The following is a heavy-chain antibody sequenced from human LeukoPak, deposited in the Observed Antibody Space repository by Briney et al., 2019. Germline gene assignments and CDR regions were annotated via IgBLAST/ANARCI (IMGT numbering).Heavy chain of an antibody. Sequence: GASVKVSCKASGYTITDYYLHWVRQAPGQGLEWMGWIIPNTGGTNYAQKFQDWVTMSSDTSISTAYMELSSLRSDDTAVYYCARDQVVVAAITDYWGQGTLVTVSS. CDR3: ARDQVVVAAITDY. V-gene: IGHV1-2*04. CDR2: IIPNTGGT. CDR1: GYTITDYY. D-gene: IGHD2-15*01. J-gene: IGHJ4*02.